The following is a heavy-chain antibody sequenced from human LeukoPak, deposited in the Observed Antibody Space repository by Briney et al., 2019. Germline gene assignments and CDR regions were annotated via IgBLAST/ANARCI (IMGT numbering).Heavy chain of an antibody. D-gene: IGHD3-10*01. Sequence: PSETLSLTCAVSGYSISSGYYWGWIRQPPGKGLEWIGSIYHSGTTYYNPSLMSRVTISVDTSKNQFSLEVTSVTAADTAVYYCARSGSGSDYYFYYMDDWGKGTTVTVSS. CDR3: ARSGSGSDYYFYYMDD. CDR1: GYSISSGYY. V-gene: IGHV4-38-2*01. CDR2: IYHSGTT. J-gene: IGHJ6*03.